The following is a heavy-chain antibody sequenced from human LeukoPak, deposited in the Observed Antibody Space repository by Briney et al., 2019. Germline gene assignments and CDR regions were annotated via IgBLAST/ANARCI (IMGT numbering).Heavy chain of an antibody. CDR2: MNPNNGNT. Sequence: ASVKVSCKPSGYSFTTYDITWVREATGQGLEWMGWMNPNNGNTGYAQKFQGRVTMTRDTSIITAYMELSSLRSEDTAVYYCARGFSDYDGSDYAFSFYWGQGTLVTVSS. CDR1: GYSFTTYD. D-gene: IGHD3-22*01. V-gene: IGHV1-8*01. J-gene: IGHJ4*02. CDR3: ARGFSDYDGSDYAFSFY.